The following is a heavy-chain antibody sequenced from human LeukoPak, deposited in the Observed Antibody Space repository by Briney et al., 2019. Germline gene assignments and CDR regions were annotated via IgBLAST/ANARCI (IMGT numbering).Heavy chain of an antibody. V-gene: IGHV4-59*01. Sequence: SETLSLTCTVSGGSINSYYWSWIRQPPGKGLEWIGYIYYSGSTNYNPSLKSRVTISVDTSKNQFSLKLSSVTAADTAVYYCARGAYYYYYMDVWGKGTTVTISS. J-gene: IGHJ6*03. CDR3: ARGAYYYYYMDV. CDR1: GGSINSYY. CDR2: IYYSGST.